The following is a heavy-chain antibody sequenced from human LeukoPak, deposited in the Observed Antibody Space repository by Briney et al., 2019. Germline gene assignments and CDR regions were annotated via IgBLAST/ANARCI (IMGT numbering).Heavy chain of an antibody. CDR3: ARGDGYCSSTSCYKGAQFDY. Sequence: SKTLSLTCAVYGGSFSGYYWSWIRQPPGKGLEWIGEINHSGSTNYNPSLKSRVTISVDTSKNQFSLKLSSVTAADTAVYYCARGDGYCSSTSCYKGAQFDYWGQGTLVTVSS. V-gene: IGHV4-34*01. J-gene: IGHJ4*02. D-gene: IGHD2-2*02. CDR2: INHSGST. CDR1: GGSFSGYY.